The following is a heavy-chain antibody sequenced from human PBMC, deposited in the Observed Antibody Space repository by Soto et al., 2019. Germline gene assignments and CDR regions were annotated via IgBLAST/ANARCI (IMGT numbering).Heavy chain of an antibody. V-gene: IGHV3-23*01. CDR2: ISGSGGST. D-gene: IGHD3-10*01. Sequence: GGSLRLSCAASGFTFSSYAMSWVRQAPGKGLEWVSAISGSGGSTYYADSVKGRFTISRDNSKNTLYLQMNSLRAEDTAVYYCASWTITMVRGVILHNWFDPWGQGTLVTVSS. CDR1: GFTFSSYA. CDR3: ASWTITMVRGVILHNWFDP. J-gene: IGHJ5*02.